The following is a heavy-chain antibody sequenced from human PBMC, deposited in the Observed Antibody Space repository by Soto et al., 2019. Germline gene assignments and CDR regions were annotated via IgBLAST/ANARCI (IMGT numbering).Heavy chain of an antibody. Sequence: GGSLRLSCAASGFTFSDHYMTWIRQAPGKGLEWVSYISSDAATIYYTDSVKGRFTVSRDNAKNSVYLQMNSLRAEDTAVYYCARVSWREKYGMDVWGQVTTVTVSS. J-gene: IGHJ6*02. CDR1: GFTFSDHY. CDR2: ISSDAATI. CDR3: ARVSWREKYGMDV. V-gene: IGHV3-11*01.